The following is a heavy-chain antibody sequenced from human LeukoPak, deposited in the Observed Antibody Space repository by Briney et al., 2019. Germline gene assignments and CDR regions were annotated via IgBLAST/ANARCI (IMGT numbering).Heavy chain of an antibody. CDR1: GFTFSSYW. CDR3: ARRGSGWYNWFDP. CDR2: IKQDGSEK. D-gene: IGHD6-19*01. V-gene: IGHV3-7*01. J-gene: IGHJ5*02. Sequence: PGGSLRLSCAASGFTFSSYWMSWVRQAPGKGLEWVANIKQDGSEKHYVDSVKGRFTISRDKAKNSLYLQMNSLRAEDTAVYYCARRGSGWYNWFDPWGQGTLVTVSS.